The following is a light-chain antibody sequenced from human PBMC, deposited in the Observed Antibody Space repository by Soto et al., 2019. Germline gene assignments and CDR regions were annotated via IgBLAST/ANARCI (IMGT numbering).Light chain of an antibody. CDR2: GAS. CDR3: QQYGSSAPIT. Sequence: IAFTPSPGTLSLAPGERVPLSFRAGQSVTKNNLNWYQQKPGQAPRLLIYGASIGATGIPDRFSGSGSETDFTLTISRLEPEDFALYYCQQYGSSAPITFGQGTRLEIK. J-gene: IGKJ5*01. CDR1: QSVTKNN. V-gene: IGKV3-20*01.